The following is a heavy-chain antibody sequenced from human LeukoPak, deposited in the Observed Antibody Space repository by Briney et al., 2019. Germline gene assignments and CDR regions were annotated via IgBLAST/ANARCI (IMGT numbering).Heavy chain of an antibody. CDR1: GGSISHYF. D-gene: IGHD6-19*01. V-gene: IGHV4-59*08. CDR3: AKTVAGYWYFDL. J-gene: IGHJ2*01. Sequence: SETLFLTCTVSGGSISHYFWSWIRQPPGKALEWIGYIYYSGSTNYNPSLKSRVTISVDTSKNQFSLKLSSVTAADTAVYYCAKTVAGYWYFDLWGRGTLVTVSS. CDR2: IYYSGST.